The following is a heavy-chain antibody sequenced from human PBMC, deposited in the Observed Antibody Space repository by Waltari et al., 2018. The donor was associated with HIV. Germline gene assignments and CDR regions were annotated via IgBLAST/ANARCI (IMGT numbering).Heavy chain of an antibody. CDR3: ARGSGYHKLGNLDY. Sequence: QVQLQESGPGLVKPSETLSLTCTVSGGSISSYYWSWIRQPPGKGLEWIGYIYYSGNTNYNPSLKSRVTISVDTSKNQFSLKLSSVTAADTAVYYCARGSGYHKLGNLDYWGQGTLVTVSS. V-gene: IGHV4-59*01. CDR2: IYYSGNT. J-gene: IGHJ4*02. CDR1: GGSISSYY. D-gene: IGHD5-12*01.